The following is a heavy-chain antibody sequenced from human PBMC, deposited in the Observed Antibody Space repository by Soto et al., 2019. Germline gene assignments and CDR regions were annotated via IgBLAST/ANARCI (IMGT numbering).Heavy chain of an antibody. Sequence: SETLSLTCTVSGGSISSYYWSWIRQPPGKGLEWIGYIYYSGSTNYNPSLKSRVTISVDTSKNQFSLKLSSVTAADTAVYYCARGRPPKGGYCSSTSCYSYYYYYMDVWGKGTTVTVSS. V-gene: IGHV4-59*01. CDR3: ARGRPPKGGYCSSTSCYSYYYYYMDV. CDR2: IYYSGST. CDR1: GGSISSYY. D-gene: IGHD2-2*01. J-gene: IGHJ6*03.